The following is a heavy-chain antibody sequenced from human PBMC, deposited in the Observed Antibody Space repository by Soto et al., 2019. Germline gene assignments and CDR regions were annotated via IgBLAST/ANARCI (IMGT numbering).Heavy chain of an antibody. D-gene: IGHD3-3*01. CDR1: GFTFSNAW. Sequence: EVQLVESGGGLVKPGGSLRLSCAASGFTFSNAWMNWVRQAPGKGLEWVGRIKSKTDGGTTDYAAPVKGRFTISRDDSKNTLYRQMNSLKTGDTAVYYCTTEVRYDFWSHRRYFQHWGQGTLVTVSS. J-gene: IGHJ1*01. CDR2: IKSKTDGGTT. CDR3: TTEVRYDFWSHRRYFQH. V-gene: IGHV3-15*07.